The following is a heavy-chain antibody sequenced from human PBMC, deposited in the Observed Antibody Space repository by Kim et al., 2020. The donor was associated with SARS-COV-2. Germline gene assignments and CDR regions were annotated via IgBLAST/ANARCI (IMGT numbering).Heavy chain of an antibody. Sequence: ASVKVSCKASGYTFTSYGISWVRQAPGQGLEWMGWISAYNGNTNYAQKLQGRVTMTTDTSTSTAYMEMRSLSSDDTAVYYCARASFYYDSSGPDYWGQGTMVTVSS. D-gene: IGHD3-22*01. J-gene: IGHJ4*02. CDR1: GYTFTSYG. V-gene: IGHV1-18*01. CDR2: ISAYNGNT. CDR3: ARASFYYDSSGPDY.